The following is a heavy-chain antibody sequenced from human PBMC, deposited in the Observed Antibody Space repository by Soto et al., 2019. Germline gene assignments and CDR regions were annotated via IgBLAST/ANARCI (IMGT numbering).Heavy chain of an antibody. CDR1: ESTVSRDW. D-gene: IGHD1-26*01. Sequence: EVHLMESGGGLVQTGGSLRLSCAIFESTVSRDWMNWVRQAPGKGLEWVAHINQDGSEKYYVDSVKGRFTISRDNAKKSRYLQMNSLRPADTAMYYCSGGVGDAFWGQGTLVTVSS. CDR2: INQDGSEK. CDR3: SGGVGDAF. V-gene: IGHV3-7*04. J-gene: IGHJ4*02.